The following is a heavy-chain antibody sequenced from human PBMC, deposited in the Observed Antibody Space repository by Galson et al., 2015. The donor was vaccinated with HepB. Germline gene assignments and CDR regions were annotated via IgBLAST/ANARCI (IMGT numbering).Heavy chain of an antibody. D-gene: IGHD1-26*01. V-gene: IGHV3-53*01. CDR1: DFTVSSNY. CDR2: IYGGGTT. Sequence: SLRLSCAASDFTVSSNYMSWVRQAPGKGLEWVSVIYGGGTTYYAEFVKGRFTISRDESKNTLYLQMNSLRAEDTAVYYCARDLSSGSYYGMDVWGQGTLVTVSS. CDR3: ARDLSSGSYYGMDV. J-gene: IGHJ6*02.